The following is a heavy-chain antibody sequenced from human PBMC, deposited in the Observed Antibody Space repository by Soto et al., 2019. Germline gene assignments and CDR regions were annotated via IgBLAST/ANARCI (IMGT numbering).Heavy chain of an antibody. Sequence: PSETLSLTCTVSGGSISSSSYYWGWIRQPPGKGLEWIGSIYYSGSTYYNPSLKSRVTISVDTSKNQFSLKLSSVTAADTAVYYCAKSSYGSGSFSDYYYYYGMDVWGQGTTVTVSS. D-gene: IGHD3-10*01. CDR1: GGSISSSSYY. J-gene: IGHJ6*02. CDR3: AKSSYGSGSFSDYYYYYGMDV. CDR2: IYYSGST. V-gene: IGHV4-39*01.